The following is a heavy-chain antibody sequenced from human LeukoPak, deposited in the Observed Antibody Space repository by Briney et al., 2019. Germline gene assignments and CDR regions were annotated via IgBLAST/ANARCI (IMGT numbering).Heavy chain of an antibody. CDR1: GGSISSYY. CDR3: AREPPYCSGGSCYLFYWFDP. CDR2: IYTSGST. J-gene: IGHJ5*02. D-gene: IGHD2-15*01. Sequence: SETLSLTCTVSGGSISSYYWSWIRQPAGKGLEWIGRIYTSGSTNYNPSLKSRVTMSVDTSKNQFSLKLSSVTAADTAVYYCAREPPYCSGGSCYLFYWFDPWGQGTLVTVSS. V-gene: IGHV4-4*07.